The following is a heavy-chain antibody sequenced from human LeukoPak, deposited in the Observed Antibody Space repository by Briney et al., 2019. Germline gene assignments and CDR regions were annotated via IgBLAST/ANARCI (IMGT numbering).Heavy chain of an antibody. CDR1: GGPISSSSYY. CDR2: IYYSGST. Sequence: SETLSLTCTVSGGPISSSSYYWGWIRQPPGKGLEWIGSIYYSGSTNYNPSLKSRVTMSVDTSKNQFSLKLSSVTAADTAVYYCARGPGDHDFWSGYYIGRYYYYMDVWGKGTTVTVSS. D-gene: IGHD3-3*01. V-gene: IGHV4-39*07. CDR3: ARGPGDHDFWSGYYIGRYYYYMDV. J-gene: IGHJ6*03.